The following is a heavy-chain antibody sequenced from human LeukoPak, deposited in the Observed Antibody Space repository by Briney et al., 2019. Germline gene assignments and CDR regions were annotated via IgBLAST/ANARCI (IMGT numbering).Heavy chain of an antibody. CDR3: AREVGTYSSRGGFYYYYMDV. V-gene: IGHV4-59*01. J-gene: IGHJ6*03. CDR2: IYYSGST. D-gene: IGHD6-13*01. Sequence: SETLSLTCTVSGASISSYYWSWIRQPPGKGLEWIGNIYYSGSTNFNPSLKSRVTISLGTSKNQFSLRLSSVTAADTAVYYCAREVGTYSSRGGFYYYYMDVWGKGTTVTVPS. CDR1: GASISSYY.